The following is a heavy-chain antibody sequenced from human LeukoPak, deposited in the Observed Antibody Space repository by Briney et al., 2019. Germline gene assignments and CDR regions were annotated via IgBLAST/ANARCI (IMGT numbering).Heavy chain of an antibody. V-gene: IGHV4-39*01. CDR2: IYYSGST. D-gene: IGHD3-9*01. CDR1: GGSISSSSYY. Sequence: SETLSLTCTVSGGSISSSSYYWGWIRQPPGKGLEWIGSIYYSGSTYYNPSLKSRVTISVDTSKNQFSLKLSSVTAADTAVYYCARRGRYYDILTVRTNLPFDYWGQGTLVTVSS. J-gene: IGHJ4*02. CDR3: ARRGRYYDILTVRTNLPFDY.